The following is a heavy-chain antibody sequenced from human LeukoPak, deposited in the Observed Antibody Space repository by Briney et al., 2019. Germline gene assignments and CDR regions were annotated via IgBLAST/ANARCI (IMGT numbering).Heavy chain of an antibody. CDR3: ARDTVNAPFVVSLDY. CDR2: ISSSGNTE. V-gene: IGHV3-48*03. D-gene: IGHD2-8*01. CDR1: GFSFSSFP. Sequence: GGSLRFSCAASGFSFSSFPINWVRQAPGKGLEWVSHISSSGNTEYYLDSVRGRFTMSRDNAKNLLFLEMHSLRAEDTAVYYCARDTVNAPFVVSLDYWGQGALVTVSS. J-gene: IGHJ4*02.